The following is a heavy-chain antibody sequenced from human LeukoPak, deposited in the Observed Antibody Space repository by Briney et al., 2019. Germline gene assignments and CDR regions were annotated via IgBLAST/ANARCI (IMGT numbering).Heavy chain of an antibody. V-gene: IGHV3-74*01. CDR1: GFTFSSYW. CDR2: INSDGSST. D-gene: IGHD5-18*01. CDR3: ARAGGYSYGFHYYYYMDV. Sequence: GRSLRLSCAASGFTFSSYWMHCVRQAPGKGLGWVSRINSDGSSTSYADSVKGRFTISRDNAKNTLYLQMNSLRAEDTAVYYCARAGGYSYGFHYYYYMDVWGKGTTVTVSS. J-gene: IGHJ6*03.